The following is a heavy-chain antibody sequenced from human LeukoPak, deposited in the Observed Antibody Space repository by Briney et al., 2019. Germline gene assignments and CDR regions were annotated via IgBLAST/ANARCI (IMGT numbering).Heavy chain of an antibody. D-gene: IGHD3-10*01. CDR2: ISSSSSYI. Sequence: GGSLRLSCAASGFTFSSYSMNWVRQPPGKGLEWVSSISSSSSYIYYADSVKGRFTISGDNAKNSLYLQMNSLRAEDTAVYYCARESKWFGELCAFDIWGQGTMVTVSS. CDR1: GFTFSSYS. V-gene: IGHV3-21*01. CDR3: ARESKWFGELCAFDI. J-gene: IGHJ3*02.